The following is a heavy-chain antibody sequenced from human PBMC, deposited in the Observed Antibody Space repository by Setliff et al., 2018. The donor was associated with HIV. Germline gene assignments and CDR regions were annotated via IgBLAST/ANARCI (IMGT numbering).Heavy chain of an antibody. D-gene: IGHD6-13*01. V-gene: IGHV4-38-2*01. CDR1: GYSISSGYY. Sequence: SETLSLTCAVSGYSISSGYYWGWIRQPPGKRLEWLGSIYSSGSPSYNPSLSSRLTISVDTSKNHVSLRLSSVTAADTGVYYCARHRDPPGTSWIYYYYYMDLWGEGTTVTVSS. CDR2: IYSSGSP. J-gene: IGHJ6*03. CDR3: ARHRDPPGTSWIYYYYYMDL.